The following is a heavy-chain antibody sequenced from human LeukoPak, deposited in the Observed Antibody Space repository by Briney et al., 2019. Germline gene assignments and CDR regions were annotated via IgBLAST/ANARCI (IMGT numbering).Heavy chain of an antibody. Sequence: GGSLRLSCAASGFSFSSDGMSWVRQAPGKGLEWVSGILGGAGSTYYADSVKGRFIISRDNSKNTLYLQMNSLRAEDTAVYYCAQGTVFQFDYWGQGTLVTVSS. CDR3: AQGTVFQFDY. D-gene: IGHD3-10*01. CDR1: GFSFSSDG. CDR2: ILGGAGST. J-gene: IGHJ4*02. V-gene: IGHV3-23*01.